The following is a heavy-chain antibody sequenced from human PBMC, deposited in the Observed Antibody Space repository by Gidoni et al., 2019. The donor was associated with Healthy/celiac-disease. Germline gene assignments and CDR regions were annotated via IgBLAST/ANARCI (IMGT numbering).Heavy chain of an antibody. CDR3: ARDTPRLGYCNSNTCYGWLDP. CDR1: GYTFSGYY. CDR2: ISPTSGGT. D-gene: IGHD2-2*01. Sequence: QVQLVQSGAEVRKPGASVKVSCKASGYTFSGYYIHWVRQAPGQGLEWLGWISPTSGGTKYAQKFQGRVTMTRDPSITTVYMELSRLSSDDTAVYYCARDTPRLGYCNSNTCYGWLDPWGQGTLVTVSS. J-gene: IGHJ5*02. V-gene: IGHV1-2*02.